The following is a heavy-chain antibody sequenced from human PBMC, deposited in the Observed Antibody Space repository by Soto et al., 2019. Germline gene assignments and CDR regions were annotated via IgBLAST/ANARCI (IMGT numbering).Heavy chain of an antibody. CDR3: ARLSGSYGLDYYYGMDV. CDR1: GDPITSYF. J-gene: IGHJ6*02. D-gene: IGHD1-26*01. V-gene: IGHV4-4*07. CDR2: VFPGGPT. Sequence: PSETLSLTCTVSGDPITSYFWTWLRQPAGKGLEWIGHVFPGGPTSHNSSLKSRVSMSVDTSKNQFSLTLTSVTAADTAVYYCARLSGSYGLDYYYGMDVWGQGTTVTVSS.